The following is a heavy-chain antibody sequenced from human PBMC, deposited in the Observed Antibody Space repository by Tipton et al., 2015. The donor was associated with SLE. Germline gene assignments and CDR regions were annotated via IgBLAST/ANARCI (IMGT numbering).Heavy chain of an antibody. CDR2: VYYSGST. J-gene: IGHJ6*03. CDR3: ARGGLGVSYYYYMDV. CDR1: GGSISSSRYY. V-gene: IGHV4-39*07. Sequence: TLSLTCTVSGGSISSSRYYWGWIRQPPGKGLEWIGNVYYSGSTHYNPSLKSRVTISVDTSKNQFSLKLSSVTAADTAVYYCARGGLGVSYYYYMDVWGKGTTVTVSS. D-gene: IGHD1-26*01.